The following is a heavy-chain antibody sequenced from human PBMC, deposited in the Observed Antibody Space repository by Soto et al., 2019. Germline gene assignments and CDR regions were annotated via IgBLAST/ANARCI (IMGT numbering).Heavy chain of an antibody. CDR1: GYSISSGYH. CDR3: AYLRGFTGYPGD. Sequence: SETLSLTCAVSGYSISSGYHWGWIRQPPGKGLEWLGSVHHSGLTDYNPSLKSRLTISVDKSKNEFYLKMRSVTAADTAVYYCAYLRGFTGYPGDWGQGTLVTVSS. V-gene: IGHV4-38-2*01. J-gene: IGHJ4*02. D-gene: IGHD3-16*01. CDR2: VHHSGLT.